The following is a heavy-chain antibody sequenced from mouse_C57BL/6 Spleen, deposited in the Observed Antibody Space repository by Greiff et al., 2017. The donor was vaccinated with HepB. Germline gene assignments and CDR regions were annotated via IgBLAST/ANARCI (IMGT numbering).Heavy chain of an antibody. J-gene: IGHJ3*01. CDR3: ARYDGYYVGFAY. Sequence: VQLQQSGPELVKPGASVKISCKASGYAFSSSWMNWVKQRPGKGLEWIGRIYPGDGDTNYNGKFKGKATLTADKSSSTAYMQLSSLTSEDSAVYFCARYDGYYVGFAYWGHGTLVTVSA. CDR1: GYAFSSSW. D-gene: IGHD2-3*01. CDR2: IYPGDGDT. V-gene: IGHV1-82*01.